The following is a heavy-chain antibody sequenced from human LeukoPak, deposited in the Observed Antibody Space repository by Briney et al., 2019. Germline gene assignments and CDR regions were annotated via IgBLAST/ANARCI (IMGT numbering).Heavy chain of an antibody. CDR1: GGSFSGYY. Sequence: PSETLSLTCAVSGGSFSGYYWSWIRQPPGKGLEWIGEINNSGSTNYNPSLTSRVTISVDTSKNQFSLKSSSVTAADTAVYYFAWFSEMDTIADSDYWGQGTLVTVSS. V-gene: IGHV4-34*01. CDR2: INNSGST. J-gene: IGHJ4*02. CDR3: AWFSEMDTIADSDY. D-gene: IGHD5-24*01.